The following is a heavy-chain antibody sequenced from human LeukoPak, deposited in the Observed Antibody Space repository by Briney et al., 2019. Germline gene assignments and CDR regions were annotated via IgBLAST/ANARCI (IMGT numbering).Heavy chain of an antibody. CDR3: ARDQSEAGTPDPLAFDY. D-gene: IGHD6-19*01. V-gene: IGHV4-4*07. CDR1: GGSISSYY. CDR2: IYTSGST. J-gene: IGHJ4*02. Sequence: SETLSLTCTVSGGSISSYYWSWIRQPAGKGLEWIGRIYTSGSTNYNPSLKSRVTMSVDTSKNQSSLKLSSVTAADTAVYYCARDQSEAGTPDPLAFDYWGQGTLVTVSS.